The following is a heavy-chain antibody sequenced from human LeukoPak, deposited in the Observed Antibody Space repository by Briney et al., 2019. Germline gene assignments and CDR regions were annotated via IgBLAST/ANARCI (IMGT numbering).Heavy chain of an antibody. Sequence: GASVKVSCKASGYTFTSYGISWVRQAPGQGLEWMGWISAYNGNTNYAQKLQGRVTMTTDTSTSTAYMELRSLRSHDTAVYYCAREVRGQLLSHSFDYWGQGTLVTVSS. J-gene: IGHJ4*02. D-gene: IGHD2-2*01. V-gene: IGHV1-18*01. CDR2: ISAYNGNT. CDR3: AREVRGQLLSHSFDY. CDR1: GYTFTSYG.